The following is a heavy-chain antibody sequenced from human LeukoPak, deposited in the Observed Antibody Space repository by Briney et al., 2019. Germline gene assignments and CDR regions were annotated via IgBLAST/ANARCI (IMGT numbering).Heavy chain of an antibody. CDR1: GFSLSTSGVS. V-gene: IGHV2-70*11. CDR3: ARSSSFGEILFDS. CDR2: IDWADDK. Sequence: SGPTLVNPTQTLTLTCTFSGFSLSTSGVSVSWIRQPPGKALEWLARIDWADDKYYSTSLKTRPTISKDASKNQVVLTMTNMGPVDTATYYCARSSSFGEILFDSWGQGTLVTVSS. D-gene: IGHD3-10*01. J-gene: IGHJ4*02.